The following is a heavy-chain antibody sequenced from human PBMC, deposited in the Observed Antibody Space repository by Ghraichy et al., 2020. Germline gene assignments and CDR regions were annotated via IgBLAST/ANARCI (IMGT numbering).Heavy chain of an antibody. V-gene: IGHV5-51*01. J-gene: IGHJ3*02. CDR2: IYPGDSDT. Sequence: GESLNISCKGSGYSFTSYWIGWVRQMPGKGLEWMGIIYPGDSDTRYSPSFQGQVTISADKSISTAYLQWSSLKASDTAMYYCARSYAGFGYKLIDAFDIWGQGTMVTVSS. CDR3: ARSYAGFGYKLIDAFDI. D-gene: IGHD5-24*01. CDR1: GYSFTSYW.